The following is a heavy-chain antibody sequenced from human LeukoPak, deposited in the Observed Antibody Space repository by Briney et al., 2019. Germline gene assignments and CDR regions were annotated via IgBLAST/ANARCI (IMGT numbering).Heavy chain of an antibody. D-gene: IGHD6-19*01. J-gene: IGHJ3*02. CDR2: ISWNSGSI. CDR3: ARHDAVAGTRAAFDI. CDR1: GFTFDDYA. Sequence: GRSLRLSCAASGFTFDDYAMHWVRQAPGKGLEWVSGISWNSGSIGYADSVKGRFTISRANAQNSLYLQMNSLQAEDTALYYCARHDAVAGTRAAFDIWGQGTMVTVSS. V-gene: IGHV3-9*01.